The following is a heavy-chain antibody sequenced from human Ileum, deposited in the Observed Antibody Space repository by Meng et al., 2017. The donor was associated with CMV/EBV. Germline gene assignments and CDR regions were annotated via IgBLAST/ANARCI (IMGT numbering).Heavy chain of an antibody. CDR2: ISHDGIHT. V-gene: IGHV3-74*01. CDR1: GFTFNTYV. CDR3: ARDVNWILFDF. Sequence: DVQLVRSGGGLVLPGGSLRLFCADSGFTFNTYVMHWVRQVPGKGLEWISRISHDGIHTNYVDSVKGRFTISRDNAKNTVYLEMNSLRVEDTAMYFCARDVNWILFDFWGQGSLVTVSS. D-gene: IGHD2-2*03. J-gene: IGHJ4*02.